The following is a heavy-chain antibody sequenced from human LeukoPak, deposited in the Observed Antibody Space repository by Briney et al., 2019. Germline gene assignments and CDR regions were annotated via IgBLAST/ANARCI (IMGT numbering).Heavy chain of an antibody. CDR1: GFTVSDYH. Sequence: GGSLRLSCAASGFTVSDYHMNWVRQAPGKGLEWVSLIHTGGNTYYADSAKGRLTVSRDTSKNTLYLQMNSLRAEDTAVYYCARDSGSKFDYWGQGTLVTVSS. CDR3: ARDSGSKFDY. V-gene: IGHV3-53*01. J-gene: IGHJ4*02. D-gene: IGHD1-26*01. CDR2: IHTGGNT.